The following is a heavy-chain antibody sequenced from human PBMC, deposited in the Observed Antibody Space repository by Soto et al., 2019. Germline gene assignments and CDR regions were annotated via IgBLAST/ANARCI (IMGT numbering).Heavy chain of an antibody. CDR3: ASLPGGGYDFYCGMDV. V-gene: IGHV1-69*12. CDR1: GGTFSSYA. J-gene: IGHJ6*02. D-gene: IGHD2-2*01. Sequence: QVQLVQSGAEVKKPGSSVKVSCKASGGTFSSYAISWVRQAPGQGLEWMGGIIPIFGTANYAQKFQGRVTITADESTSTAYMELSSLRSEDTAVYYCASLPGGGYDFYCGMDVWGQGTTVTVSS. CDR2: IIPIFGTA.